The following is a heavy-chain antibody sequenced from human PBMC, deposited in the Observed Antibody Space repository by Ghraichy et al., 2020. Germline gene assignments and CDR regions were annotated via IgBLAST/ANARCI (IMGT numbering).Heavy chain of an antibody. Sequence: GGSLRLSCAASGFTFSSYWMSWVRQAPGKGLEWVANIKQDGSEKYYVDSVKGRFTISRDNAKNSLYLQMNSLRAEDTAVYYCERDRVGTFYDFWSGYTPTEFDPWGQGTLVTVSS. D-gene: IGHD3-3*01. CDR3: ERDRVGTFYDFWSGYTPTEFDP. CDR1: GFTFSSYW. J-gene: IGHJ5*02. V-gene: IGHV3-7*01. CDR2: IKQDGSEK.